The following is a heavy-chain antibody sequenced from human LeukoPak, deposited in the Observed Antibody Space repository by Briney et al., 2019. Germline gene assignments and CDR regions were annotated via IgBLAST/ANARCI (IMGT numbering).Heavy chain of an antibody. Sequence: PGGSLRLSCAASGFTFSSYAMSWVRQAPGKGLEWVANIKQDGSEKYYVDSVKGRFTISRDNAKNSLYLQMNSLRAEDTAVYYCARDIRERGYSYGYVVYYYYMDVWGKGTTVTVSS. CDR2: IKQDGSEK. CDR1: GFTFSSYA. D-gene: IGHD5-18*01. V-gene: IGHV3-7*01. CDR3: ARDIRERGYSYGYVVYYYYMDV. J-gene: IGHJ6*03.